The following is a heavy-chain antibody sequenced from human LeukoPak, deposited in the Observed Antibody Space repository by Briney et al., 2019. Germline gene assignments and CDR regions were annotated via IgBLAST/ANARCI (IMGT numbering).Heavy chain of an antibody. V-gene: IGHV1-24*01. CDR2: FDPEDGET. J-gene: IGHJ4*02. Sequence: ASVKVSCKVSGYTLTELSMHWVRQAPGKGLEWMGGFDPEDGETIYAQKFQGRVTMTEDTSTDTAYMELSSLRSEDTAVYYCATIGSYDFWSGYYNHDYWGQGTLVTVSS. D-gene: IGHD3-3*01. CDR3: ATIGSYDFWSGYYNHDY. CDR1: GYTLTELS.